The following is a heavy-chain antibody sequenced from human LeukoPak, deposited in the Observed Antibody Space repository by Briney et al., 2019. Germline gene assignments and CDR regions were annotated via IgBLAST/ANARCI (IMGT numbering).Heavy chain of an antibody. J-gene: IGHJ4*02. CDR3: ARDRAFGRRLLPSTAPDN. V-gene: IGHV1-18*01. CDR1: GYTFSLYG. CDR2: ISGYDGKT. D-gene: IGHD3-22*01. Sequence: ASVKVSCKASGYTFSLYGISWVRQAPGQGLEWIGWISGYDGKTEYAQKVQDRVTMTADTYTNTVYLDLRSLRPDDTAMYYCARDRAFGRRLLPSTAPDNWGQGTLVTVSS.